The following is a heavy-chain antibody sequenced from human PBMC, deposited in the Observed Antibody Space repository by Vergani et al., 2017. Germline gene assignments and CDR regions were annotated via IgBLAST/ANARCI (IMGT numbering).Heavy chain of an antibody. J-gene: IGHJ5*02. D-gene: IGHD1-14*01. Sequence: QVQLVESGGGVVQPGRSLRLSCAASGFTFNQYGMHWVRQAPGKGLAWVAVTWYDGNNKQYADSVKGRFTISRDNSKSTMYLQMNSLRDEDTGVYYCARGLRLLYNRFDPWGQGTLVTVSS. CDR1: GFTFNQYG. V-gene: IGHV3-33*01. CDR3: ARGLRLLYNRFDP. CDR2: TWYDGNNK.